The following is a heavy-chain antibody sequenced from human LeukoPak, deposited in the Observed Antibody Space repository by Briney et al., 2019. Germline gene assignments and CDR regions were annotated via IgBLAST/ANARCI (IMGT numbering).Heavy chain of an antibody. V-gene: IGHV4-59*01. D-gene: IGHD2-15*01. CDR3: ARGSYCSGGTCMFDY. CDR2: IYHSGST. J-gene: IGHJ4*02. CDR1: GGSISTYY. Sequence: SETLPLTCTVSGGSISTYYWNWIRQPPGKGLEWIGHIYHSGSTNYNPSLKSRVTISVDTSKNEFSLKLSSVTAADTAVYFCARGSYCSGGTCMFDYWGQGTLVTVSS.